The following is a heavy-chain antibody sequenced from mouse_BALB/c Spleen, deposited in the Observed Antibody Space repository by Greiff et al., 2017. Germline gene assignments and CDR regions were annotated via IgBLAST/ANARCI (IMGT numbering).Heavy chain of an antibody. Sequence: EVNVVESGGGLVKPGGSLKLSCAASGFTFSSYAMSWVRQSPEKRLEWVAEISSGGSYTYYPDTVTGRFTISRDNAKNTLYLEMSSLRSEDTAMYYCARSHSSGHVGFAYWGQGTLVTVSA. D-gene: IGHD3-1*01. V-gene: IGHV5-9-4*01. CDR2: ISSGGSYT. J-gene: IGHJ3*01. CDR1: GFTFSSYA. CDR3: ARSHSSGHVGFAY.